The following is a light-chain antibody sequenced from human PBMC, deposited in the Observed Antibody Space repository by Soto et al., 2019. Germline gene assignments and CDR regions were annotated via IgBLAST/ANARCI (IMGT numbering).Light chain of an antibody. Sequence: DIQVTHSPPTLSASVGARVTITCRAGQTITTWMAWYQQKPGPAPNLLVYDASTLQSGVATRFSGSGSGTEFTLIISGLQPEESATYYCQQYTNTNNPWMFGQGTKVDIK. CDR1: QTITTW. V-gene: IGKV1-5*01. J-gene: IGKJ1*01. CDR2: DAS. CDR3: QQYTNTNNPWM.